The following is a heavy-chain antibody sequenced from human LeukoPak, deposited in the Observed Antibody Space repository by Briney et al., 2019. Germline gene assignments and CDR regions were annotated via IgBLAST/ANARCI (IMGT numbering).Heavy chain of an antibody. CDR3: ARELRGYSSPFDY. V-gene: IGHV3-48*01. CDR2: ISSSSSTI. J-gene: IGHJ4*02. Sequence: GGSLRLSCAASVFTFSSYSMNWVRQAPGKGLEWVSYISSSSSTIYYADSVKGRFTISRDNAKNSLYLQMNSLRAEDTAVYYCARELRGYSSPFDYWGQGTLVTVSS. D-gene: IGHD5-18*01. CDR1: VFTFSSYS.